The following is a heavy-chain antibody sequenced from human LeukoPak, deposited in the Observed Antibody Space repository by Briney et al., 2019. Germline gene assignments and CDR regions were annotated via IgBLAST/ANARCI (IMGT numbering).Heavy chain of an antibody. V-gene: IGHV4-59*01. J-gene: IGHJ6*03. D-gene: IGHD7-27*01. Sequence: SETLSLTCTVSGGSISSYYWSWIRQPPGKGLEWIGYIYYSGSTNYNPSLKSRLTISVDTSKNQFSLKLSSVTAADTAVYYCARQIANWGSYYYYYMDVWGEGTTVTVSS. CDR2: IYYSGST. CDR3: ARQIANWGSYYYYYMDV. CDR1: GGSISSYY.